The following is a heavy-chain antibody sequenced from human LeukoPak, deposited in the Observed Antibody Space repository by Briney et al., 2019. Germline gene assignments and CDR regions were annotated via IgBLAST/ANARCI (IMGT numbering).Heavy chain of an antibody. J-gene: IGHJ4*02. V-gene: IGHV3-30*02. CDR2: IRSDGSIQ. Sequence: PGGSLRLSCAASGLTISTYGMHWVRQAPGKGLEWVSFIRSDGSIQYYADSVKGRFTISRDSSKNTLYLQMNSLRGEDTAVYYCARERQNKDFWSGGDYWGQGTLVTVSS. CDR1: GLTISTYG. CDR3: ARERQNKDFWSGGDY. D-gene: IGHD3-3*01.